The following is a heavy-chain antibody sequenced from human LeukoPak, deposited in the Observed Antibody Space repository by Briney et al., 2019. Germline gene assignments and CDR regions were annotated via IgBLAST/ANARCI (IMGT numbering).Heavy chain of an antibody. J-gene: IGHJ4*02. Sequence: GSLRLSCAASGFAFTSYWMSWVRQAPGKGLEWIGEINHSGSTNYNPSLKSRVTISVDTSKNQFSLKLSSVTAADTAVYYCARYPVTTFYFDYWGQGTLVTVSS. CDR3: ARYPVTTFYFDY. CDR2: INHSGST. CDR1: GFAFTSYW. V-gene: IGHV4-34*01. D-gene: IGHD4-17*01.